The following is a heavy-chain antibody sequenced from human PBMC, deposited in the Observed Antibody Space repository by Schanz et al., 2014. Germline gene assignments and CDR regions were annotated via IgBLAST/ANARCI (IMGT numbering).Heavy chain of an antibody. D-gene: IGHD3-22*01. CDR1: GFTFTSYS. CDR3: AKEDRTHSSDYVY. V-gene: IGHV3-30*02. CDR2: IRYDGSSK. J-gene: IGHJ4*02. Sequence: QVQLVQSGGGVVQPGGSLRLSCAASGFTFTSYSMHWVRQAPGRGLEWVAFIRYDGSSKYYADSVRGRFTISRDDSKNTLYLQMNSLRPEDTAVYYCAKEDRTHSSDYVYWGQGTLVIVSS.